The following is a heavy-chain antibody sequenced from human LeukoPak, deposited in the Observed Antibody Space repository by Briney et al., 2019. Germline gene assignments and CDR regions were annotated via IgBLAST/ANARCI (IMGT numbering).Heavy chain of an antibody. Sequence: PGRPLRLSCAASGFTFSSYAMHWVRQAPGKGLEWVAVISYDGSNKYYADSVKGRFTISRDNSKNTLYLQMNSLRAEDTAVYYCARGRVAVAKHYYYYYGMVVWGKGTTVTVSS. CDR3: ARGRVAVAKHYYYYYGMVV. CDR1: GFTFSSYA. CDR2: ISYDGSNK. J-gene: IGHJ6*04. D-gene: IGHD6-19*01. V-gene: IGHV3-30*04.